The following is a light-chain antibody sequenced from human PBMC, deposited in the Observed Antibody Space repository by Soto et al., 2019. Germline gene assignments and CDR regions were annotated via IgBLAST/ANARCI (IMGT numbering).Light chain of an antibody. Sequence: ELVLTPCPGTMSLSPGERGTLSGRDSQSVSSSYLAWYQQKPGQAPRLLIYGASSRATGIPDRFSGSGSGTDFTLTISRLEPEDFAVYYCQQYGSSPGTFGQGTKVDIK. J-gene: IGKJ1*01. CDR1: QSVSSSY. CDR3: QQYGSSPGT. V-gene: IGKV3-20*01. CDR2: GAS.